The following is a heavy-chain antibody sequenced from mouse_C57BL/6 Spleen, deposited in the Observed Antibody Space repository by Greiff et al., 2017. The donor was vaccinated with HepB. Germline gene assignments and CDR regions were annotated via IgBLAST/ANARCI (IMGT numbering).Heavy chain of an antibody. D-gene: IGHD1-1*01. CDR3: ARGGYYGSGYKAMDY. Sequence: QVQLQQSGPELVKPGASVKISCKASGYTFTDYYINWVKQRPGQGLEWIGWIFPGSGSTYYNEKFKGKATLTVDKSSSTAYMLLSSLTSEDSAVYFCARGGYYGSGYKAMDYWGQGTSVTVSS. CDR1: GYTFTDYY. V-gene: IGHV1-75*01. J-gene: IGHJ4*01. CDR2: IFPGSGST.